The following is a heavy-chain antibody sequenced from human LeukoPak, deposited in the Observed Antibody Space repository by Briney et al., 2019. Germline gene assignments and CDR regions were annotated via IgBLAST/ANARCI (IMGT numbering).Heavy chain of an antibody. Sequence: ASAKVSCKASGYTFTGYYMHWVRQAPGQGLEWMGWINPNSSGTNYAQKFQGRVTMTRDTSISTAYMELSRLRSDDTAVYYCARGEANWYDAFDIWGQGTMVTVSS. J-gene: IGHJ3*02. V-gene: IGHV1-2*02. CDR3: ARGEANWYDAFDI. CDR2: INPNSSGT. CDR1: GYTFTGYY. D-gene: IGHD7-27*01.